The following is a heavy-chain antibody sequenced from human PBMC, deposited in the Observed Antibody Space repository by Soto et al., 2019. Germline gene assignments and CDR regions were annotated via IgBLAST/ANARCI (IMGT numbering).Heavy chain of an antibody. CDR3: AREQASGWYYFDY. V-gene: IGHV4-4*02. D-gene: IGHD6-19*01. CDR1: GGSISSSNW. CDR2: IYHSGST. J-gene: IGHJ4*02. Sequence: XGTLSLTCAVSGGSISSSNWWSCVRQPPGKGLEWIGEIYHSGSTNYNPSLKSRVTISVDKSKNQFSLKLSSVTAADTAVYYCAREQASGWYYFDYWGQGTLVTVSS.